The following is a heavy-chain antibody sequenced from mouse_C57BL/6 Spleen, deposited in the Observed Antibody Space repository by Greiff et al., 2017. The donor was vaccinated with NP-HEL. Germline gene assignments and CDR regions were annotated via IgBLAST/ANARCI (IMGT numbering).Heavy chain of an antibody. V-gene: IGHV1-42*01. D-gene: IGHD1-1*01. CDR3: AVYYYGRSYYFDY. CDR2: INPSTGGT. Sequence: VQLQQSGPELVKPGASVKISCKASGYSFTGYYMNWVKQSPEKSLEWIGEINPSTGGTTYNQKFKAKATLTVDKSSSTAYMQLKSLTSEDSAVYYCAVYYYGRSYYFDYWGQGTTLTVSS. J-gene: IGHJ2*01. CDR1: GYSFTGYY.